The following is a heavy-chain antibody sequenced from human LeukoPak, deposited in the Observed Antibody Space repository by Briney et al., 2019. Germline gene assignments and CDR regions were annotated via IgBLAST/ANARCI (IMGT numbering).Heavy chain of an antibody. CDR3: VRDRGGGMDV. D-gene: IGHD4-23*01. CDR2: IKQDGSET. V-gene: IGHV3-7*01. J-gene: IGHJ6*04. Sequence: PGGSLRLSCAASGFTFSSYWMTWVRQAPGKGLEWVANIKQDGSETHYVDSVKGRFTISRDNAKNSVYLQMNSLRVEDTAVYYCVRDRGGGMDVWGKGITVTVSS. CDR1: GFTFSSYW.